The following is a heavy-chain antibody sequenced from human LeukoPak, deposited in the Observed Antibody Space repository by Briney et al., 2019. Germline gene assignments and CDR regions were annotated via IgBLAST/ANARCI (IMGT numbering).Heavy chain of an antibody. D-gene: IGHD3-10*01. CDR2: INPSGGST. CDR1: GYTFTSYY. CDR3: VRERERGTYFI. V-gene: IGHV1-46*01. Sequence: AASVKVSCKASGYTFTSYYMHWVRQAPGQGLEWMGIINPSGGSTNYAQKFQGRVTMTRDTSTSTVYMELTRLRFEDTAMYYCVRERERGTYFIWGQGILVTVSS. J-gene: IGHJ4*02.